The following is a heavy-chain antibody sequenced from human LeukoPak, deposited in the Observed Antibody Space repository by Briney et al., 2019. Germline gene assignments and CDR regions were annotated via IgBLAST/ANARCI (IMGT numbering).Heavy chain of an antibody. D-gene: IGHD1-26*01. CDR3: ARQMGATE. CDR2: IYYSGST. CDR1: GGSIISSSYY. J-gene: IGHJ4*02. V-gene: IGHV4-39*01. Sequence: SETLSLTFTVSGGSIISSSYYWGWIRQPPGKGLEWIGNIYYSGSTYYNPSLKSRVTISVDTSKKQFSLKLSAVTAADTAVYYCARQMGATEWGQGTLVTVSS.